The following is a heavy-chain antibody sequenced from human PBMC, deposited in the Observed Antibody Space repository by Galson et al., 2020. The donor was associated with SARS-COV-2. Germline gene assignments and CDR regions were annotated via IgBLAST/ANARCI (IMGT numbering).Heavy chain of an antibody. D-gene: IGHD6-19*01. Sequence: EGSLRLSCAVSGSTFQDYWMSWVRQAPGQGLEWVANLRGDGSETNYVDFVKGRFSISRDNAVDTLYLEMNSLRVEDTAVYYCTREGWQGGYWGQGTRVTVSS. CDR1: GSTFQDYW. V-gene: IGHV3-7*01. J-gene: IGHJ4*02. CDR3: TREGWQGGY. CDR2: LRGDGSET.